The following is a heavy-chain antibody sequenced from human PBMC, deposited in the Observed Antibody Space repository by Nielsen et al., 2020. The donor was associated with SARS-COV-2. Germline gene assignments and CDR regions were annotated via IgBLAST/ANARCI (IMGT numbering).Heavy chain of an antibody. CDR3: AKDGMTYYDSSGYSNDAFDI. J-gene: IGHJ3*02. D-gene: IGHD3-22*01. CDR2: ISGSGGST. V-gene: IGHV3-23*01. CDR1: GFTFSSYA. Sequence: GGSLRLSCAASGFTFSSYAMSWVRQAPGKGLEWVSAISGSGGSTYYADSVKGRFTISRDNSKNTLYLQMNSPRAEDTAVYYCAKDGMTYYDSSGYSNDAFDIWGQGTMVTVSS.